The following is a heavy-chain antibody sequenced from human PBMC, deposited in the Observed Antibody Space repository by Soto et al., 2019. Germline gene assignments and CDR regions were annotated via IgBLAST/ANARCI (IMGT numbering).Heavy chain of an antibody. V-gene: IGHV1-46*01. Sequence: ASVKVSCKASGYTVTNYYMHWVRQAPGQGLEWMGVINPSGGSTTYAQKFQGRVTMTRDTSTSTVYMELSSLISEDTTEYYCAREASKYSGMDVWGQGTTVTVSS. CDR2: INPSGGST. J-gene: IGHJ6*02. D-gene: IGHD2-21*01. CDR3: AREASKYSGMDV. CDR1: GYTVTNYY.